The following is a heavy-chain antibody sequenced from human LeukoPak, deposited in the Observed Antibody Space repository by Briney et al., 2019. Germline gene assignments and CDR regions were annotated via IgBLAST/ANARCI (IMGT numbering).Heavy chain of an antibody. V-gene: IGHV3-30*18. CDR3: AKAPYNNWGSPHSMDV. Sequence: GGSLRLSCAASGFTFGSYGMHWVRQAPGKGLEWVAVISYDGSNKYYADSVKGRFTISRDNSKNTLYLQMNSLRAEDTAVYYCAKAPYNNWGSPHSMDVWGQGTTVTVSS. J-gene: IGHJ6*02. CDR2: ISYDGSNK. CDR1: GFTFGSYG. D-gene: IGHD7-27*01.